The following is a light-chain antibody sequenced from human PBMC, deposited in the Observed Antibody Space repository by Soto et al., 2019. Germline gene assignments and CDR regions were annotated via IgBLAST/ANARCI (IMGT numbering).Light chain of an antibody. CDR2: GAS. V-gene: IGKV3-20*01. CDR3: HQYYRSPTT. J-gene: IGKJ4*01. Sequence: EIVLTQSPGTLSVSPGERATVSCRASQTVSSGFLAWYQQKVGQAPRLLIYGASTRATGIPDRFSGSGSGTDFTLTIDRLEPEDFAVYYCHQYYRSPTTFGGGTKVDIK. CDR1: QTVSSGF.